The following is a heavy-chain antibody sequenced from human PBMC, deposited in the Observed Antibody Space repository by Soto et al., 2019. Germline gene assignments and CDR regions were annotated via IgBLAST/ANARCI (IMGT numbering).Heavy chain of an antibody. CDR3: ARSVAVPGAHIDY. D-gene: IGHD6-19*01. Sequence: PSETLSLTFICSCGSIICSYGSWIRQSPGEGLEWLGYVYYTGSTNYSPSLRSRVSISVDTSKNEFSLRLSSVTAADTAVYFCARSVAVPGAHIDYWGQGTQVTVSS. CDR2: VYYTGST. V-gene: IGHV4-59*01. J-gene: IGHJ4*02. CDR1: CGSIICSY.